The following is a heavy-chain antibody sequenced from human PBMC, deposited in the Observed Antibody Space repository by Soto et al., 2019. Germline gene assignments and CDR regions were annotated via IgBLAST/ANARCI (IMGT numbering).Heavy chain of an antibody. D-gene: IGHD3-3*01. CDR1: GGSISSYY. CDR2: IYYSGST. V-gene: IGHV4-59*01. J-gene: IGHJ3*02. CDR3: ARGYDFWSAYSDARDAFEI. Sequence: QVQLQESGPGLVKPSETLSLTCTVSGGSISSYYWSWIRQPPGKGLEWIGYIYYSGSTNYNPSLRSRVTISVGTSKNQFSLKLSSVTAADTAVYYCARGYDFWSAYSDARDAFEIWGQGTMVTVSS.